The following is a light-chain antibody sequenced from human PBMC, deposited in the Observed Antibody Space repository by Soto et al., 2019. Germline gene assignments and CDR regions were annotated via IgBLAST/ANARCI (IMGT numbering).Light chain of an antibody. CDR3: QQYSTYPWT. V-gene: IGKV1-5*01. J-gene: IGKJ1*01. Sequence: IQMTQSPSTLSASVGDRLTITCRASQSISSWLAWYQQKPGKAPNLLIYDASTLQGGVPSRFSGSGSGTEFTLTVTSLQPEDFATYFCQQYSTYPWTFGQGTKVDIK. CDR2: DAS. CDR1: QSISSW.